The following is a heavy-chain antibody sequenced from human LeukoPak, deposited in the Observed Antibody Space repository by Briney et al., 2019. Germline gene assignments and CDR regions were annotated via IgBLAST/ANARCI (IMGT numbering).Heavy chain of an antibody. CDR2: IKTKTDGGTT. Sequence: GGSLRLSCAASGFTFSNAWMSWVRQAPGKGLEWVGRIKTKTDGGTTDYAAPVKGRFTISRDDSKNTLYLQMSSLKTEDTAVYYCTTDADILTGYYFDCWGQGTLVTVSS. CDR1: GFTFSNAW. J-gene: IGHJ4*02. V-gene: IGHV3-15*01. D-gene: IGHD3-9*01. CDR3: TTDADILTGYYFDC.